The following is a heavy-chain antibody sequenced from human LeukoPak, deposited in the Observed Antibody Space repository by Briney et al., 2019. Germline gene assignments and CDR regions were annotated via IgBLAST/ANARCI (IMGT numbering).Heavy chain of an antibody. V-gene: IGHV3-30*02. CDR2: IQYDGSVK. Sequence: GGSLRLSCAASGFTLCSSGMHWVRQAPGKGLEWVTFIQYDGSVKYNVDSVKGRFAVTRDNSKNTLYLQMNSLRAEDTAVYYCTWGYSYAFKIWGQGTMVTVSS. D-gene: IGHD3-22*01. CDR3: TWGYSYAFKI. CDR1: GFTLCSSG. J-gene: IGHJ3*02.